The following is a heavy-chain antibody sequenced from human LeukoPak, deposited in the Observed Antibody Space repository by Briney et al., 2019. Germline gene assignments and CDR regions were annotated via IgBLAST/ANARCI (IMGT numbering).Heavy chain of an antibody. V-gene: IGHV3-11*04. CDR2: ITSSGTTI. CDR1: GFTFTDYY. CDR3: ASLSLRWSDY. J-gene: IGHJ4*02. D-gene: IGHD4-23*01. Sequence: GGSLRLSCAASGFTFTDYYMSWIRQAPGKGLEWVSYITSSGTTIYYADSVKGRFTISRDNAKNSVYLQMNSLRAEDTAVYYCASLSLRWSDYWGQGTLVTVSS.